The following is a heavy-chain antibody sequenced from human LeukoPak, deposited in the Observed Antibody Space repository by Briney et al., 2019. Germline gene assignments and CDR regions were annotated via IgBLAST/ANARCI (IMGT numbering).Heavy chain of an antibody. CDR2: INPNSGDT. CDR1: GYTFTGYY. Sequence: GASVKVSCKASGYTFTGYYMHWVRQAPGQGLEWMGWINPNSGDTNYAQKFQGRVTMTRDTSISTAYMELSRLRSDDTAVYYCARDDGLYNNYVWFDPWGQGTLVTVSS. J-gene: IGHJ5*02. CDR3: ARDDGLYNNYVWFDP. V-gene: IGHV1-2*02. D-gene: IGHD4-11*01.